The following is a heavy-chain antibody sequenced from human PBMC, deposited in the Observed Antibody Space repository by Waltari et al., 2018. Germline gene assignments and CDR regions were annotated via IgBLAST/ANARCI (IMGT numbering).Heavy chain of an antibody. J-gene: IGHJ6*02. D-gene: IGHD2-15*01. CDR2: IYNGGGT. CDR3: ARGPDSRGANRNGMDV. CDR1: GFTVSTNY. V-gene: IGHV3-66*01. Sequence: VQMVESGGGLVQPGGSLRLSCAGPGFTVSTNYLSWVRQAPGKGLEWVALIYNGGGTYYADSVKGRFTISRDNSRNTLDLQMNSLRAEDTAVYYCARGPDSRGANRNGMDVWGQGATVTVSS.